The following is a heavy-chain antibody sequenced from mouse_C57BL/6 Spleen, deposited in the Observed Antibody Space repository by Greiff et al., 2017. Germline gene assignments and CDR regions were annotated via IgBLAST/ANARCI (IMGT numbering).Heavy chain of an antibody. V-gene: IGHV5-4*01. CDR1: GFTFSSYA. CDR3: ARGYDGCYVGWFAY. CDR2: ISDGGSYT. D-gene: IGHD2-3*01. Sequence: EVQLVESGGGLVKPGGSLKLSCAASGFTFSSYAMSWVRQTPEKRLEWVATISDGGSYTYYPDNVKGRFTITRDNAKNNLYLQMSHLKSEDTAMYYCARGYDGCYVGWFAYWGQGSLGTVSA. J-gene: IGHJ3*01.